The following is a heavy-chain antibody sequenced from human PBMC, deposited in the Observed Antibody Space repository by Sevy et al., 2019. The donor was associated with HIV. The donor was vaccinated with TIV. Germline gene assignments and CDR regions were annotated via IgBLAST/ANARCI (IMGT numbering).Heavy chain of an antibody. Sequence: GGSLRLSCAASGFNVSNNYMTWVRQAPGQGLEWVSMIYTGRSTYYAGSVKGRFTISRDNSKNTMYLQLSRLRVEDTAVYYCAGEGKRCIDWFGAMDVWGKGTTVTVSS. CDR3: AGEGKRCIDWFGAMDV. D-gene: IGHD3-9*01. CDR1: GFNVSNNY. J-gene: IGHJ6*03. V-gene: IGHV3-53*01. CDR2: IYTGRST.